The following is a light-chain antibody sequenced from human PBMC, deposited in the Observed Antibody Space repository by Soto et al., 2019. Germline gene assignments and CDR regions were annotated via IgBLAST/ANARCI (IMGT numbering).Light chain of an antibody. J-gene: IGKJ1*01. CDR3: QQYGSSPRT. CDR1: QNVGSRS. Sequence: EIVLTQSPGTLSLSPGERATLSCRASQNVGSRSLAWYQQKPGQAPRLLIYGTSNRATGIPARFSGSGSGTDFSLTISSLEPGDRSVYYCQQYGSSPRTFGQGTKVEIK. V-gene: IGKV3-20*01. CDR2: GTS.